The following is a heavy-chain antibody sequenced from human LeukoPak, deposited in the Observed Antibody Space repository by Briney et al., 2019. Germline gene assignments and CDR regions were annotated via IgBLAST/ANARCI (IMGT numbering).Heavy chain of an antibody. CDR3: ARGLPRYYYFGY. CDR1: GGSISSYY. CDR2: IYYSGST. V-gene: IGHV4-59*01. Sequence: AETLSLTCTVSGGSISSYYWSWIRQPPGKGLEWIGYIYYSGSTNYNRSLKSRVTISVDTSKNQFSLKLSSVTAADTAVYYCARGLPRYYYFGYWGQGTLVTVSS. D-gene: IGHD2-15*01. J-gene: IGHJ4*02.